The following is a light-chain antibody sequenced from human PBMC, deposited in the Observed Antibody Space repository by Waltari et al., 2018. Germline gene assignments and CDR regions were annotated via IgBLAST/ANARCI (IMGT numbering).Light chain of an antibody. CDR3: LQLNTYPLT. J-gene: IGKJ4*01. V-gene: IGKV1-17*01. CDR1: QGIGSY. CDR2: AAT. Sequence: DIQMTQSPSSLSPSIGDTVTITCRASQGIGSYLSWFQQKPGKAPKLLIYAATHLQSGVPSRFSGSGSGTEFTLTISSRQPEDFATYYCLQLNTYPLTFGGGTKVEIK.